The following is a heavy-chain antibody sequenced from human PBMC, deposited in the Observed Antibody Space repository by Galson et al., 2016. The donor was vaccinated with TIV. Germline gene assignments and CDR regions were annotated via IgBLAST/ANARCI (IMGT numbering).Heavy chain of an antibody. CDR1: GFIFSDFY. J-gene: IGHJ6*02. D-gene: IGHD3-3*02. Sequence: LRLSCAASGFIFSDFYMSWVRQAPGKGLEWISYISGSGTTTYYADSVQGRITVSRDNAKNSLHLEMNRLRLDDTAVYYCRRPSISAYYGRDVWGQGTTVTVSS. CDR2: ISGSGTTT. V-gene: IGHV3-11*01. CDR3: RRPSISAYYGRDV.